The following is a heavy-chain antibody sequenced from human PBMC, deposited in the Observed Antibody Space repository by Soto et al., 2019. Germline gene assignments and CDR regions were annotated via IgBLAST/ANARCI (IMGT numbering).Heavy chain of an antibody. D-gene: IGHD1-26*01. Sequence: QLQLQESGPGLVKPSETLSLTCTVSGGSISSSSYYWGWIRQPPGKGLEWIGSIYYSGSTYYNPSLKSRVTISVDTSKNQFSLKLSSVTAADTAVYYCARHRYSGSYGDYFDYWGQGTLVTVSS. CDR3: ARHRYSGSYGDYFDY. V-gene: IGHV4-39*01. J-gene: IGHJ4*02. CDR1: GGSISSSSYY. CDR2: IYYSGST.